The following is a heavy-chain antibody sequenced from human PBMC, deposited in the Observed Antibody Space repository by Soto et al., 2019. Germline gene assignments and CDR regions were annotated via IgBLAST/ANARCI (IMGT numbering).Heavy chain of an antibody. V-gene: IGHV5-51*01. CDR3: ARSSYCGGDCYSSLYYYGMDV. D-gene: IGHD2-21*02. Sequence: GESLKLSCKGSGYSFTSYWIGWVRQMPGKGLEWMGIIYPGDSDTRYSPSFQGQVTISADKSISTAYLQWSSLKASDTAMYYCARSSYCGGDCYSSLYYYGMDVWGQGTTVTVS. CDR2: IYPGDSDT. J-gene: IGHJ6*02. CDR1: GYSFTSYW.